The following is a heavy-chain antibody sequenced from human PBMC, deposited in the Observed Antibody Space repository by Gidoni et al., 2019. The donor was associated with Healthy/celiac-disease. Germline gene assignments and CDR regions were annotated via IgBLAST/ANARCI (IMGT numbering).Heavy chain of an antibody. CDR1: GFTFSSYS. J-gene: IGHJ6*02. CDR2: ISSSSSYI. CDR3: ARDRGPERGGWDDYYYGMDV. V-gene: IGHV3-21*01. D-gene: IGHD1-1*01. Sequence: EVQLVESGGGLVKPGGSLRLSCAASGFTFSSYSIRWVRQAPGKGLEWVSSISSSSSYIYYADAVKGRFTISRDNAKNSLYLQMNSLRAEDTAVYYCARDRGPERGGWDDYYYGMDVWGQGTTVTVSS.